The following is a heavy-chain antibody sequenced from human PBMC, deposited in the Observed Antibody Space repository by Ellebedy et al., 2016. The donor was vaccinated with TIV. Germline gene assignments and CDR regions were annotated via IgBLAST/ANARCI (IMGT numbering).Heavy chain of an antibody. CDR2: ISYDGSNK. CDR3: ARGLISGYYAGHAFDI. J-gene: IGHJ3*02. V-gene: IGHV3-30*03. CDR1: GFTFSSYG. D-gene: IGHD3-22*01. Sequence: GESLKISCAASGFTFSSYGMHWVRQAPGKGLEWVAVISYDGSNKYYADSVKGRFTISRDNSKNTLYLQMNSLRAEDTAVYYCARGLISGYYAGHAFDIWGQGTMVTVSS.